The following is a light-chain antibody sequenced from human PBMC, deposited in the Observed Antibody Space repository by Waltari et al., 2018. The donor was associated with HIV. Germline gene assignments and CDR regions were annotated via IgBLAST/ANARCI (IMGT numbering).Light chain of an antibody. CDR1: RPNIGNNY. Sequence: QSVLTQPPSVSAAPGQKVTISCSGSRPNIGNNYVSWYPQLPGTAPTLLFYDIKRRPSGIPDRFSAAKSATSATLGSTGLQTGDEAGYYCGTWDSSLSAYVFGTGTKVTVL. J-gene: IGLJ1*01. V-gene: IGLV1-51*01. CDR3: GTWDSSLSAYV. CDR2: DIK.